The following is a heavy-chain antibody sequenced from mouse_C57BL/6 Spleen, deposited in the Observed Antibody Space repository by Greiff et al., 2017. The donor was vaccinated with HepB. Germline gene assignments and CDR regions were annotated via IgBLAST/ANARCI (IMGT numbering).Heavy chain of an antibody. CDR2: ISDGGSYT. D-gene: IGHD1-1*01. V-gene: IGHV5-4*01. J-gene: IGHJ4*01. Sequence: EVKLVESGGGLVKPGGSLKLSCAASGFTFSSYAMSWVRQTPEQRLEWVATISDGGSYTYYPDNVKGRITISRDNAKNNLYLQMSHLKSEDTAMYYCARDYYGSSAMDYWGQGTSVTVSS. CDR1: GFTFSSYA. CDR3: ARDYYGSSAMDY.